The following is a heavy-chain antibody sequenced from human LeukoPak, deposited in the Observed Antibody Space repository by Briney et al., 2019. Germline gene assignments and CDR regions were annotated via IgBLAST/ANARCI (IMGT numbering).Heavy chain of an antibody. CDR1: GFSFSGNY. CDR3: TRGCTSTSCYCY. D-gene: IGHD2-2*01. Sequence: GGSLRLSCAASGFSFSGNYMSWVCQAPEKGLEGVGFMRKKANCGATEYAASVKGRFTISRDDSKSIAYLQMNSLKTEDTAVYYCTRGCTSTSCYCYWGQGTLVTVSS. V-gene: IGHV3-71*01. CDR2: MRKKANCGAT. J-gene: IGHJ4*02.